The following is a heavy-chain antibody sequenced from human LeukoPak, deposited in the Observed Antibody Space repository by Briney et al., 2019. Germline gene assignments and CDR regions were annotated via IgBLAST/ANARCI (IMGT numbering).Heavy chain of an antibody. Sequence: PGGSPRLSCAASGFTFSSYNMNWVRQAPGKGLEWVSSISSSSSYIYYADSVKGRFTISRDNAKNSLYLQMNSLRAEDTAVYYCARAPSKYDFWSGYHYYYMDVWGKGTTVTVSS. CDR2: ISSSSSYI. J-gene: IGHJ6*03. D-gene: IGHD3-3*01. V-gene: IGHV3-21*01. CDR1: GFTFSSYN. CDR3: ARAPSKYDFWSGYHYYYMDV.